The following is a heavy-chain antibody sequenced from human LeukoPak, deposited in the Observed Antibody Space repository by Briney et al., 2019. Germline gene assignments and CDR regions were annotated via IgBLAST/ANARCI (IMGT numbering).Heavy chain of an antibody. CDR1: GGSFSGYY. CDR2: INHSGST. Sequence: SETLSLTCAVYGGSFSGYYWSWIRQPPGKGLEWIGEINHSGSTNYNPSLKSRVTISVDTSKNQFSLKLSSVTAADTAVYYCARGAHQLLSWFDPWGQGTLVTVSS. J-gene: IGHJ5*02. CDR3: ARGAHQLLSWFDP. V-gene: IGHV4-34*01. D-gene: IGHD2-2*01.